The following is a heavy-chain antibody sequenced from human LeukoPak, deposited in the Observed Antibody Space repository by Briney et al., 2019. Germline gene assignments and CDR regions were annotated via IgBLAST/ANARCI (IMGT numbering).Heavy chain of an antibody. Sequence: PSETLSLTCTVSGGSISSSSYYWGWIRQPPGKGLEWIGSIYYSGSTYYNPSLKSRVTISVDTSKNQFSLKLSSVTAADTAVYYCARDGIAVAGRNWFDPWGQGTLVTVSS. CDR1: GGSISSSSYY. CDR3: ARDGIAVAGRNWFDP. V-gene: IGHV4-39*07. D-gene: IGHD6-19*01. CDR2: IYYSGST. J-gene: IGHJ5*02.